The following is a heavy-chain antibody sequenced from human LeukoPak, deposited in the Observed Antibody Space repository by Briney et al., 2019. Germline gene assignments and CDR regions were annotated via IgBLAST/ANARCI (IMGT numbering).Heavy chain of an antibody. V-gene: IGHV3-48*01. D-gene: IGHD5-18*01. CDR1: GFTFSPYN. Sequence: PGGSLRLSCAASGFTFSPYNMNWVRQAPGKGLEWVSFVSGSGSPIYYADSVKGRFTISRDNARNSLYLQMNSLRAEDTAVYYCARVRGNSYGYVDYWGQGTLVTVSS. CDR3: ARVRGNSYGYVDY. J-gene: IGHJ4*02. CDR2: VSGSGSPI.